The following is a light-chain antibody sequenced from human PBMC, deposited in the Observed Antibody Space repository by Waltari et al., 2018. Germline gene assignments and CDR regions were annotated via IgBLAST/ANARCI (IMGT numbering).Light chain of an antibody. CDR1: EGVRRN. CDR3: QQYNTWPPYT. Sequence: EIGIKPSSGTPACAPGGNATLPRRASEGVRRNLAWYQQKPGPAPRLLMYSGSTRATGIPARFSGSGSGREFTLTISSLQSEDFAVYYCQQYNTWPPYTFGQGTKLEIK. CDR2: SGS. J-gene: IGKJ2*01. V-gene: IGKV3-15*01.